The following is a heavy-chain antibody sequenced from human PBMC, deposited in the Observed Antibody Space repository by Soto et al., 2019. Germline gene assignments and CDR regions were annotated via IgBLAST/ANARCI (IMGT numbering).Heavy chain of an antibody. D-gene: IGHD3-3*01. V-gene: IGHV3-23*01. Sequence: PGGSLRLSCAASGFTLSSYAMNWVRQAPGKGLECVSAISSSGGSTYYAESVKGRFTISRDNSKNTLYLQMNSLRAEDTAIYYCATADYDFWTGYCEPHAYWGQGILVTVSS. CDR3: ATADYDFWTGYCEPHAY. J-gene: IGHJ4*02. CDR2: ISSSGGST. CDR1: GFTLSSYA.